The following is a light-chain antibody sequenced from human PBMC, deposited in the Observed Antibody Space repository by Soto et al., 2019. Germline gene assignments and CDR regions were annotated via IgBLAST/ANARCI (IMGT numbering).Light chain of an antibody. J-gene: IGLJ3*02. V-gene: IGLV1-47*02. CDR1: SSNIGSNY. CDR3: ATWDDSLSAWV. CDR2: NNN. Sequence: QSVLTQPPSASGTPGQRVTISCSGSSSNIGSNYVYWYHQLPGTAPKLLIYNNNQRPSGVPDRFSGSKSGTSASLAISGPRSEDEADYYCATWDDSLSAWVFGGGTKLTVL.